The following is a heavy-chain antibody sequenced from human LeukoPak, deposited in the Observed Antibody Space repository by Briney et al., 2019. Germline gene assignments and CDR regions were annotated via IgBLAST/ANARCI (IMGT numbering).Heavy chain of an antibody. CDR3: APSAYDY. CDR2: ISSGGGTT. J-gene: IGHJ4*02. Sequence: GGSLRLSCAASGFTFSSYAMSWVRQAPGKGLEWVSGISSGGGTTYYADSVKGRFTISRDNSKNTLYLQMNSLRAEDTAAYYCAPSAYDYWGQGTLVTVSS. CDR1: GFTFSSYA. V-gene: IGHV3-23*01.